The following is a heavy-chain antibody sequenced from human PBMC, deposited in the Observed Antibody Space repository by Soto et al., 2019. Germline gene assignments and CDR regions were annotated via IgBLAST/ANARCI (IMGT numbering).Heavy chain of an antibody. D-gene: IGHD2-15*01. Sequence: QITLKESGPTLVKPTETLTLTCSFSGFSLSGFSLSFSGVGVTWIRQSPGKALEWLGIIYWNDSKHYSPSLRGRLSITRATSRDHVFLTMANMDPADTGTYYFAHLRGTWCAMDFWGQGIPVTVSS. J-gene: IGHJ4*02. CDR3: AHLRGTWCAMDF. CDR1: GFSLSGFSLSFSGVG. V-gene: IGHV2-5*01. CDR2: IYWNDSK.